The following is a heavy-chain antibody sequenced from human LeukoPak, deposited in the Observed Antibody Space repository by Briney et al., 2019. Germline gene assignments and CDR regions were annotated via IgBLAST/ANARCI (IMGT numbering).Heavy chain of an antibody. CDR2: IYTSGST. Sequence: PSETLSLTCTVSGGSISIYYWSWIRQPAGKGLEWIGRIYTSGSTNYNPSLKSRVTMSVDTSKNQFSLKLSSVTAADTAVYYCARVGYYYDSSGYADYWGQGTPVTVSS. CDR1: GGSISIYY. CDR3: ARVGYYYDSSGYADY. V-gene: IGHV4-4*07. J-gene: IGHJ4*02. D-gene: IGHD3-22*01.